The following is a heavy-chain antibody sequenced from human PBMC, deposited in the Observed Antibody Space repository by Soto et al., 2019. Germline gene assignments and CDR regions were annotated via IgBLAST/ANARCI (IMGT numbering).Heavy chain of an antibody. J-gene: IGHJ4*02. CDR2: IYYSGST. V-gene: IGHV4-30-4*01. D-gene: IGHD3-9*01. Sequence: SETLSLTCTVSRGSISSGDYYWSWIRQPPGKGLEWIGYIYYSGSTYYNPSLKSRVTISVDTSKNQFSLKLSSVTAADTAVYYCARGGYDILTGYGGFDYWGQGTLVTVSS. CDR1: RGSISSGDYY. CDR3: ARGGYDILTGYGGFDY.